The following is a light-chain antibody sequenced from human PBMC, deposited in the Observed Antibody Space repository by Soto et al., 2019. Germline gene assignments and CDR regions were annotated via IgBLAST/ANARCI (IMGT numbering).Light chain of an antibody. Sequence: SYELTQPPSVSVPPGQTARITCAGDALPKQYAYWYQQKPGQAPVLVIYKDSERPSGIPERFSGSSSGTTVTLTISGVQAEAEADYYCQSADSSGTDYVFGTGTKLTVL. V-gene: IGLV3-25*03. CDR3: QSADSSGTDYV. J-gene: IGLJ1*01. CDR1: ALPKQY. CDR2: KDS.